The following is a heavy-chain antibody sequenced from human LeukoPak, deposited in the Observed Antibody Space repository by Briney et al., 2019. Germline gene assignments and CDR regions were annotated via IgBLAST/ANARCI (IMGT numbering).Heavy chain of an antibody. Sequence: HAGGSLRLSCAASGFSFSTYAMSWVRQAPGKGLEWVSGVNGNGGRTSYADSVKGRFTIFRDNSKNTVYLQMNSLRVEDTAVYYCAKSLYGGCDYWGQGTVVTVSS. D-gene: IGHD3-16*02. CDR1: GFSFSTYA. CDR3: AKSLYGGCDY. V-gene: IGHV3-23*01. J-gene: IGHJ4*02. CDR2: VNGNGGRT.